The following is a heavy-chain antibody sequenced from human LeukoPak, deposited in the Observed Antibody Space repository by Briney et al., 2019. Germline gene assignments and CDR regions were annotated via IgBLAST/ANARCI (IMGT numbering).Heavy chain of an antibody. CDR1: GYTFTTYY. Sequence: ASVKVSCKASGYTFTTYYMHWVRQAPGQGLEWMGGIIPIFGTANYAQKFQGRVTITADESTSTAYMELSSLRSEDTAVYYCARGASSGWYNWFDPWGQGTLVTVSS. D-gene: IGHD6-19*01. J-gene: IGHJ5*02. V-gene: IGHV1-69*13. CDR3: ARGASSGWYNWFDP. CDR2: IIPIFGTA.